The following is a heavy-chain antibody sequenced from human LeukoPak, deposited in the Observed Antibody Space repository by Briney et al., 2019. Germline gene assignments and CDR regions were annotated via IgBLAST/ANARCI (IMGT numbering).Heavy chain of an antibody. Sequence: SETLTLTCSVSGDSISSGASYWAWFRQPAGKGLEWVGRFHGTKSDYNPSLESRLTISPDRSKNQLSLRVMSVTAADTAMYFCARGPYGTGYFDFWGPGMIVIVSS. CDR1: GDSISSGASY. J-gene: IGHJ4*02. CDR2: FHGTKS. CDR3: ARGPYGTGYFDF. D-gene: IGHD3-10*01. V-gene: IGHV4-61*02.